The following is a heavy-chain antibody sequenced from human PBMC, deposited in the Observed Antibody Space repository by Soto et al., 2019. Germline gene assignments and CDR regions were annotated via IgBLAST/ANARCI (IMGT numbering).Heavy chain of an antibody. J-gene: IGHJ5*02. Sequence: SLRLSCAASGFTFSSYEMNWVRQAPGQGLEWVSYISSSGSTIYYADSVKGRFTISRDNAKNSLYLQMNSLRAEDTAVYYCAREKLIQKWVNWFVPWGQGTLVTVSS. CDR1: GFTFSSYE. D-gene: IGHD1-26*01. CDR3: AREKLIQKWVNWFVP. CDR2: ISSSGSTI. V-gene: IGHV3-48*03.